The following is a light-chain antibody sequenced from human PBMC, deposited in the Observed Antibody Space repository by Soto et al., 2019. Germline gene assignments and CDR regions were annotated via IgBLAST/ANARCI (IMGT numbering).Light chain of an antibody. Sequence: DIQMTRSPSTLSASGSDRVAATCRTSQRVDVWVAWYQQKPGQAPKLLIYMASRLQSGVPSRFSGSGSGTDFTLTISSLQPDHFATYYCQQYNSYSPLTFGGGTKVDIK. CDR3: QQYNSYSPLT. V-gene: IGKV1-5*03. J-gene: IGKJ4*01. CDR1: QRVDVW. CDR2: MAS.